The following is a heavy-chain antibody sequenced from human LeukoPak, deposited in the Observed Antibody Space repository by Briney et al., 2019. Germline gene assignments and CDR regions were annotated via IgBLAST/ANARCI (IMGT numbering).Heavy chain of an antibody. Sequence: PSETLSLTCTVSGGSISSYYWSWIRQPPGKGLEWIGYIHYSGSTNYNPSLKSRVTISVDMSKNHFSLKLSSVTAADTAVYYCARVVAKDWFDPWGQGSLVTVSS. J-gene: IGHJ5*02. CDR2: IHYSGST. D-gene: IGHD2-15*01. CDR1: GGSISSYY. CDR3: ARVVAKDWFDP. V-gene: IGHV4-59*01.